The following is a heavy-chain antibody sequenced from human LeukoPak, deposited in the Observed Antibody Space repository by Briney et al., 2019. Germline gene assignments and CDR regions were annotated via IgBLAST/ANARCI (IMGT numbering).Heavy chain of an antibody. V-gene: IGHV3-11*01. J-gene: IGHJ3*02. Sequence: AGGSLRLSCTASGFTFSDYYMSWIRQAPGKGLEGVSFISSSGSTIYYADSMKGRFTISRDNAKNSVYLQMNSLRAEDTAVYYCARGLGYCSGGSCPRRAFDIWGQGTVVTVSS. D-gene: IGHD2-15*01. CDR3: ARGLGYCSGGSCPRRAFDI. CDR2: ISSSGSTI. CDR1: GFTFSDYY.